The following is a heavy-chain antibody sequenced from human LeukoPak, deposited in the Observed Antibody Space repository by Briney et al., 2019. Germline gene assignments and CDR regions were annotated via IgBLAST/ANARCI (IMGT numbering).Heavy chain of an antibody. V-gene: IGHV4-4*07. CDR2: IYTSGST. CDR1: GGSISSYY. CDR3: ARDTLFVSGYSSSWYGMDV. Sequence: TSETLSLTCTVSGGSISSYYWSWIRQPAGKGLEWIGRIYTSGSTNHNPSLKSRVTMSVDTSKNQFSLKLSSVTAADTAVYYCARDTLFVSGYSSSWYGMDVWGQGTTVTVSS. J-gene: IGHJ6*02. D-gene: IGHD6-13*01.